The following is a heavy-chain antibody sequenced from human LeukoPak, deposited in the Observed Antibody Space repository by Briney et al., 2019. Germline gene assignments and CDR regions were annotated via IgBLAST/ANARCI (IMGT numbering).Heavy chain of an antibody. V-gene: IGHV3-30*18. J-gene: IGHJ6*02. D-gene: IGHD6-13*01. CDR1: RFMFSSYG. CDR3: AKACSWQPLIYGMNV. CDR2: ISYDGNNK. Sequence: SLRLSCAASRFMFSSYGMHCVRHAPRKGLEWGAVISYDGNNKYYTDSVKGRFTISRDNPKNTLYRQRSMLRPEDTAVFYVAKACSWQPLIYGMNVWGQGTTVTVSS.